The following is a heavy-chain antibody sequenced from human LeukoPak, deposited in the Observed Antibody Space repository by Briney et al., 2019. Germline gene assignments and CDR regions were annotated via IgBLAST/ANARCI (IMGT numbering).Heavy chain of an antibody. CDR1: GGSFGGYY. V-gene: IGHV4-34*01. D-gene: IGHD6-6*01. CDR2: INHSGST. J-gene: IGHJ5*02. CDR3: AREEAWSSSSLGGFDP. Sequence: SETLSLTCAVYGGSFGGYYWSWIRQPPGKGLEWIGEINHSGSTNYNPSLKSRVTISVDTSKNQFSLKLSSVTAADTAVYYCAREEAWSSSSLGGFDPWGQGTLVTVSS.